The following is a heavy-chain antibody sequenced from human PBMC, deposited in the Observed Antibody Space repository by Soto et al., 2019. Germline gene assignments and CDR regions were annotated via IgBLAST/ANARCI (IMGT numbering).Heavy chain of an antibody. CDR3: AKDGGPSGTYYYYGMDV. Sequence: GGSLRLSCAASGLTFSSYGMHWVRQAPGKGLEWVAVISYDGSNKYYADSVKGRFTISRDNSKNTLYLQMNSLRAEDTAVYYCAKDGGPSGTYYYYGMDVWGQGTTVTVSS. V-gene: IGHV3-30*18. J-gene: IGHJ6*02. D-gene: IGHD1-7*01. CDR1: GLTFSSYG. CDR2: ISYDGSNK.